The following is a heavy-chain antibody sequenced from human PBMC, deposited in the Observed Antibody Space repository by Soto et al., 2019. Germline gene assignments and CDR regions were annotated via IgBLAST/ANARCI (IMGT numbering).Heavy chain of an antibody. Sequence: SVKVSCKASGGTFSSYAISWVRQAPGQGLEWMGGIIPIFGTANYAQKFQGRVTITADESTSTAYMELSSVTAADTAVYYCARDRLPYSASYKYFDFWGQGTLVTVSS. J-gene: IGHJ4*02. D-gene: IGHD1-26*01. CDR2: IIPIFGTA. CDR1: GGTFSSYA. CDR3: ARDRLPYSASYKYFDF. V-gene: IGHV1-69*13.